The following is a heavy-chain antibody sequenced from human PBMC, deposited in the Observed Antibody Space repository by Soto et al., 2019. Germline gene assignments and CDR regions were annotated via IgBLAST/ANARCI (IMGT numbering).Heavy chain of an antibody. Sequence: GGSLRLSCAASGFTVRSKYMSWVRQAPGKGLEWVSSISSSSSYIYYADSVKGRFTISRDNAKNSLYLQMNSLRAEDTAVYYCVLDWGAYWPSELDYCGQGTLVTVSS. J-gene: IGHJ4*02. CDR3: VLDWGAYWPSELDY. V-gene: IGHV3-21*01. D-gene: IGHD3-16*01. CDR1: GFTVRSKY. CDR2: ISSSSSYI.